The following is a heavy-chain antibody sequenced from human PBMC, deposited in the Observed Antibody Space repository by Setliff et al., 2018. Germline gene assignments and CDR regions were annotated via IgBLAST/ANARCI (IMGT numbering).Heavy chain of an antibody. D-gene: IGHD2-15*01. V-gene: IGHV3-30*04. CDR2: ISYEGIDK. CDR3: ARDGVAYGMDV. CDR1: GFTFSSYA. J-gene: IGHJ6*02. Sequence: GGSLRLSCAASGFTFSSYALHWVRQAPGKGLEWVTLISYEGIDKYYADSVRGRFTISRDNAKNSLYLQMNSLRAEDTAVYYCARDGVAYGMDVWGQGTTVTVSS.